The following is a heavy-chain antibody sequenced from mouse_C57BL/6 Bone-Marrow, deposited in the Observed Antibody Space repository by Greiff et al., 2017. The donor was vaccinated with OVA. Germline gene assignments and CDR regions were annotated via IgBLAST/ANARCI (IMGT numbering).Heavy chain of an antibody. Sequence: QVQLQQPGAELVMPGASVKLSCKASGYTFTSYWMHWVKQRPGQGLEWIGEIDPSDSYTNYNQKFKGKSALTVDKSSSTAYMQLSSLTSAASAVYYCARGGDTVVARPGFAYWGQGTLVTVSA. J-gene: IGHJ3*01. CDR3: ARGGDTVVARPGFAY. D-gene: IGHD1-1*01. CDR2: IDPSDSYT. V-gene: IGHV1-69*01. CDR1: GYTFTSYW.